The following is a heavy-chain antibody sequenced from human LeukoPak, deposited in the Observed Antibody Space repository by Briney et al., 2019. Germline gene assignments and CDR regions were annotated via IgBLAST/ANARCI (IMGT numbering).Heavy chain of an antibody. Sequence: SETLSLTCTVSGGSISSYYWSWIRQPPGKGLEWIGYIYYSGSTNYNPSLKSRVTISVDTSKNQFSLKLSSVTAADTAVYYCARATYYYGSGYGMDVWGQGTTVTVSS. CDR3: ARATYYYGSGYGMDV. J-gene: IGHJ6*02. V-gene: IGHV4-59*01. CDR1: GGSISSYY. CDR2: IYYSGST. D-gene: IGHD3-10*01.